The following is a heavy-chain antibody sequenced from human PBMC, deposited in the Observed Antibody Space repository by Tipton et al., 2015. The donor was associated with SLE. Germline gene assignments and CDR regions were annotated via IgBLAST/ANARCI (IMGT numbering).Heavy chain of an antibody. V-gene: IGHV1-69*01. Sequence: QSGAEVKKPGSSVKVSCKASGGTFSSHTISWVRQAPGQGPEWMGGIIPIFGIANYAQKFQGRVTITADESTSTAYLELRSLRSDDTAVYYCARDEAGNDMVGSVGSCFDYWGQGTLVTVSS. CDR2: IIPIFGIA. D-gene: IGHD2-15*01. CDR1: GGTFSSHT. J-gene: IGHJ4*02. CDR3: ARDEAGNDMVGSVGSCFDY.